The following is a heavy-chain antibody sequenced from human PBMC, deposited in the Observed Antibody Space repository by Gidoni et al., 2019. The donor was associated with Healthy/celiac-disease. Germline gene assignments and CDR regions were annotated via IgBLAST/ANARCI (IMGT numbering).Heavy chain of an antibody. J-gene: IGHJ4*02. CDR2: INHSGST. D-gene: IGHD4-17*01. Sequence: QVQLQQWGAGLLKPSETLSLTGAVYGGSFSGYYWSWIRQPPGKGLEWIGEINHSGSTNYNPSLKSRVTISVDTSKNQFSLKLSSVTAADTAVYYCARVRDYGDRVDYWGQGTLVTVSS. CDR1: GGSFSGYY. V-gene: IGHV4-34*01. CDR3: ARVRDYGDRVDY.